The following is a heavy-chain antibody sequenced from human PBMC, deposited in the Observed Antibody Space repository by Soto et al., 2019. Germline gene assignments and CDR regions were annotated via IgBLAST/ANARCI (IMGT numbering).Heavy chain of an antibody. Sequence: LRLSCAAAGFTFRSYGMHCVRQAPGKGLEWVAFIWHDGGNKFYAESVKGRFTISRDNSKNTLYLQMTSLSAEDTAMYYCARDGDVNTGFGKDYWGQGTLVTVSS. D-gene: IGHD3-16*01. J-gene: IGHJ4*02. CDR1: GFTFRSYG. CDR2: IWHDGGNK. CDR3: ARDGDVNTGFGKDY. V-gene: IGHV3-33*01.